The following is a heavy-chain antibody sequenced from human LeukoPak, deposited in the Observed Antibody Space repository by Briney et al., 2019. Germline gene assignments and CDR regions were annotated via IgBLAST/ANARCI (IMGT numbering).Heavy chain of an antibody. J-gene: IGHJ5*02. D-gene: IGHD5-12*01. CDR2: IAYDGSKR. CDR3: VRYDSSRSDP. CDR1: GFAFGGYG. V-gene: IGHV3-30*03. Sequence: GGSLRLSCAASGFAFGGYGMHWVRQAPGKGLEWVANIAYDGSKRQYADSVKGRFTISRDNSKNTVDLQMSSLGSEDTAVYHCVRYDSSRSDPWGQGTVVIVSS.